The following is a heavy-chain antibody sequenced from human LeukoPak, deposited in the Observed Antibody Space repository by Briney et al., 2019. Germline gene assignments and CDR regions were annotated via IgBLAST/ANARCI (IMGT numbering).Heavy chain of an antibody. CDR2: ISPASDTI. CDR1: GFTFSSYA. Sequence: GGSLRLSCAASGFTFSSYAMSWVRQAPGKGLEWVSYISPASDTIHYADSMRGRFTISRDNAKNSLYLQMNSLRAEDTAVYYCARDVYYGSGTSGYWGQGTLVTVSS. J-gene: IGHJ4*02. D-gene: IGHD3-10*01. CDR3: ARDVYYGSGTSGY. V-gene: IGHV3-48*01.